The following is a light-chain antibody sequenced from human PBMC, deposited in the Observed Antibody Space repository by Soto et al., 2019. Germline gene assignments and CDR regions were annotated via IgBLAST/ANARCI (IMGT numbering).Light chain of an antibody. J-gene: IGKJ4*01. CDR3: QQYGSSPLT. Sequence: DIVLTHSLGTLSLSPCERATLSFSASQSVSSNYLAWYQQKPGQTPKVLIYRASTRATGIPDRFSGSGSGTDFTLTISRLEAEDFAVYYCQQYGSSPLTFGGGTKVDI. V-gene: IGKV3-20*01. CDR1: QSVSSNY. CDR2: RAS.